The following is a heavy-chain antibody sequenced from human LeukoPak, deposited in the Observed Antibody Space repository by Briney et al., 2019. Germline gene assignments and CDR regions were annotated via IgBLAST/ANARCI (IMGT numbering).Heavy chain of an antibody. D-gene: IGHD3-22*01. CDR2: ISGSGDNT. J-gene: IGHJ4*02. Sequence: GGSLRLSRAASGFTFSSYAMSWVRQAPGKGLEWVSGISGSGDNTYYADSVKGRFTISRDNSKNTLYVQVNSLRTEDTAAYYCAKGSYYDSSGSFYFDYWGQGTLVTVSS. CDR3: AKGSYYDSSGSFYFDY. V-gene: IGHV3-23*01. CDR1: GFTFSSYA.